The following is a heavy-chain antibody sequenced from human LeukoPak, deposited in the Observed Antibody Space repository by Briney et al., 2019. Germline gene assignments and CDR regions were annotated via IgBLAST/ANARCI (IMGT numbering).Heavy chain of an antibody. J-gene: IGHJ4*02. V-gene: IGHV4-34*01. CDR1: GGSFSGYY. Sequence: SETLSLTCAVYGGSFSGYYWSWIRQPPGKGLEWIGEINHSGSTNYNPSLKSRVTISVDTSRNQLSLKLSSVTAADTAVYYCASQNRYCTNGVCFNYFDYWGQGTLVTVSS. D-gene: IGHD2-8*01. CDR2: INHSGST. CDR3: ASQNRYCTNGVCFNYFDY.